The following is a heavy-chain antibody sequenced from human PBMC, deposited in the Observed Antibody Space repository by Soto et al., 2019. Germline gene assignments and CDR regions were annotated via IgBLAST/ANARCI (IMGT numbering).Heavy chain of an antibody. CDR1: GYNFTTFW. D-gene: IGHD3-3*02. CDR2: IDPSDSYS. V-gene: IGHV5-10-1*01. CDR3: ARHFPLPTDLQFYYYYYYGVDV. Sequence: GESLKISCKASGYNFTTFWISWMRQVPGKGLEWMGRIDPSDSYSNYSPSFQGHITISADKSINTAYLHFSNLKASDTAVYYCARHFPLPTDLQFYYYYYYGVDVWGHGAAVTVSS. J-gene: IGHJ6*02.